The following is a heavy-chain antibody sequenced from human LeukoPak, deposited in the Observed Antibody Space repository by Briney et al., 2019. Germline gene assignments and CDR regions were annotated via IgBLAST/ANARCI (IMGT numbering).Heavy chain of an antibody. V-gene: IGHV1-18*01. Sequence: GASVKVSRKTSGYTYTSYGISWVRQAPGQGLEWMGWISPYNFNTNYAQKLQGRVTMTTDTSTTTAYMELRSLRADDTAVYYCARDGGFGDYLIIWGQGTMVTVSS. CDR2: ISPYNFNT. J-gene: IGHJ3*02. D-gene: IGHD4-17*01. CDR1: GYTYTSYG. CDR3: ARDGGFGDYLII.